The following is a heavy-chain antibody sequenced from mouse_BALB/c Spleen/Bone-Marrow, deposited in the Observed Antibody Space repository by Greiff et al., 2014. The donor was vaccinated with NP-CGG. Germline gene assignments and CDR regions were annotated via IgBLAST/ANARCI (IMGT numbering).Heavy chain of an antibody. D-gene: IGHD2-14*01. V-gene: IGHV1-18*01. CDR1: GYTLTEYT. J-gene: IGHJ4*01. CDR3: ARRYCGPYVMDN. Sequence: EVKLVESGPELVKPGASVKISCKTSGYTLTEYTMHWVKQSQGKSLEWIGGINPNNGGTSYNQKFRGKATLTVDKSSSTAYMELRSLTSEDSAVYYCARRYCGPYVMDNWGQGTSVTVSS. CDR2: INPNNGGT.